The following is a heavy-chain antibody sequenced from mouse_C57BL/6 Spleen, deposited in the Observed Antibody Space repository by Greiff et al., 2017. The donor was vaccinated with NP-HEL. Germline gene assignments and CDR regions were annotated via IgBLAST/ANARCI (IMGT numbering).Heavy chain of an antibody. CDR2: IHPNSGST. Sequence: QVHVKQPGAELVKPGASVKLSCKASGYTFTSYWMHWVKQRPGQGLEWIGMIHPNSGSTNYNEKFKSKATLTVDKSSSTAYMQLSSLTSEDSAVYYCARSDGSRDFDYWGQGTTLTVSS. V-gene: IGHV1-64*01. CDR3: ARSDGSRDFDY. CDR1: GYTFTSYW. J-gene: IGHJ2*01. D-gene: IGHD1-1*01.